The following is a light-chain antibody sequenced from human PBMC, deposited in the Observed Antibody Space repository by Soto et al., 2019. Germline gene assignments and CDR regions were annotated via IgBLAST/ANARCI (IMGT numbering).Light chain of an antibody. CDR3: QQYNSYPIT. V-gene: IGKV1-5*03. CDR2: KAS. J-gene: IGKJ5*01. CDR1: QTISSW. Sequence: DIQITQSSSTLSGSVGDRVTLTCRASQTISSWLAWYQQKPGKAPKLLIYKASSLESGVPSRFSGSGSGTEFTLTISSLQPDDFATYYCQQYNSYPITFGQGTRLEIK.